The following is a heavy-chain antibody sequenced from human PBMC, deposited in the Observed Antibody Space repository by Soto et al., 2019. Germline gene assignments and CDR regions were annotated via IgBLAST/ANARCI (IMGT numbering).Heavy chain of an antibody. CDR1: GGSINSGGYY. D-gene: IGHD2-2*01. CDR2: IYYSGST. CDR3: ARSSISKKIDY. J-gene: IGHJ4*02. Sequence: QVQLQESGPGLVKPSQTLTLTCSVSGGSINSGGYYWTWIRQHPGKGLEWIGNIYYSGSTSYTPSLKSRVTIAIDKSKTHCSLKLSSVTAADTAVYYCARSSISKKIDYWGQGTLVTVSS. V-gene: IGHV4-31*03.